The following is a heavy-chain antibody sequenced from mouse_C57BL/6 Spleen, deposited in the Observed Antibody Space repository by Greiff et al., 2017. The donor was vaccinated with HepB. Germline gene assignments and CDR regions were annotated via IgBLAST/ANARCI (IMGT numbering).Heavy chain of an antibody. CDR3: ARGTTVVAGNWYFDV. J-gene: IGHJ1*03. CDR2: INPNYGTT. CDR1: GYSFTDYN. D-gene: IGHD1-1*01. V-gene: IGHV1-39*01. Sequence: EVKLMESGPELVKPGASVKISCKASGYSFTDYNMNWVKQSNGKSLEWIGVINPNYGTTSYNQKFKGKATLTVDQSSSTAYMQLNSLTSEDSAVYYCARGTTVVAGNWYFDVWGTGTTVTVSS.